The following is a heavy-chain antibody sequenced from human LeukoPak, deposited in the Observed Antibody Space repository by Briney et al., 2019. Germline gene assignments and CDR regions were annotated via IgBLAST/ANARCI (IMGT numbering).Heavy chain of an antibody. V-gene: IGHV1-2*02. CDR3: ARAQHYDFIWGTSRPVTFDY. J-gene: IGHJ4*02. CDR2: IDPSTGAT. Sequence: ASVKVSCKSSVYTFSDHFMHWVRQAPGQGLEWMGWIDPSTGATNYAQNFQGRVTMTRDTSVNTAYMELSRLRSDDTAVYYCARAQHYDFIWGTSRPVTFDYWGRGTLVTVSP. CDR1: VYTFSDHF. D-gene: IGHD3-16*02.